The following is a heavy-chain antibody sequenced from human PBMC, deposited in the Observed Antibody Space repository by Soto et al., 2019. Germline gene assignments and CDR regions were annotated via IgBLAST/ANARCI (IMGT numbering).Heavy chain of an antibody. V-gene: IGHV3-23*01. J-gene: IGHJ6*04. CDR3: AKPPQRSSTGDYYGPDV. CDR2: LSGSGSTA. CDR1: GFAFSSYA. Sequence: VQLLESGGGLVQPGGSLRLSCAASGFAFSSYAITWVRQAPGKGLEWVSALSGSGSTAYYADSVKGSFTISIDNSKSTLSMEMNSLGAEDTAVYYCAKPPQRSSTGDYYGPDVWGKGTTVT. D-gene: IGHD2-2*01.